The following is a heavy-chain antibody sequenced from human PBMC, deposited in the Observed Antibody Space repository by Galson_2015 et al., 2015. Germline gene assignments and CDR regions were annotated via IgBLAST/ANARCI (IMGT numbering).Heavy chain of an antibody. CDR3: ARESSAGRWEVSENYYYYYMDV. V-gene: IGHV1-69*13. Sequence: SVKVSCKASGGTFSSYAISWVRQAPGQGLEWMGGIIPIFGTANYAQKFQGRVTITADESTSTAYMELSSLRSEDTAVYYCARESSAGRWEVSENYYYYYMDVWGQGTMVTVSS. D-gene: IGHD1-26*01. CDR1: GGTFSSYA. J-gene: IGHJ6*03. CDR2: IIPIFGTA.